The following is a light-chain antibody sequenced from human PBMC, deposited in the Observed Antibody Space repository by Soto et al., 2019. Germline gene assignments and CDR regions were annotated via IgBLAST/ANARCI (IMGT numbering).Light chain of an antibody. Sequence: QSVLTQPPSVSGAPGQRVTISCTWSSSNIGAGYDVHWYQQLPGTAPKLLISGDTNRPSGVPDRFSGSKSGTSASLAITGLRAEDEADYYCQSFDSSLSGWLFGGGTKLTVL. CDR1: SSNIGAGYD. CDR2: GDT. J-gene: IGLJ3*02. V-gene: IGLV1-40*01. CDR3: QSFDSSLSGWL.